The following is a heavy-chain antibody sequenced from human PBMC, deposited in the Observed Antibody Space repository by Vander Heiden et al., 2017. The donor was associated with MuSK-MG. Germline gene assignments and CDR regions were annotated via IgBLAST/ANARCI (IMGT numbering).Heavy chain of an antibody. J-gene: IGHJ4*02. D-gene: IGHD6-13*01. Sequence: EVQLVESGGVLVQPGRSLRLSCAASGFHFDDCAMNWVRQAPGKGLEWVSGISWNSGSIGYADSVNGRFTISRDNAKNSLYLQMNSLRAEDTALYYCAKAGVGSSWSPGTPLDYWGQGTLVTVSS. V-gene: IGHV3-9*01. CDR1: GFHFDDCA. CDR3: AKAGVGSSWSPGTPLDY. CDR2: ISWNSGSI.